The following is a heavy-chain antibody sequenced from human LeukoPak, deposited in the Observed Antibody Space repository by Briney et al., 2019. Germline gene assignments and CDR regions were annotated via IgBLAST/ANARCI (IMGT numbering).Heavy chain of an antibody. Sequence: GGSLRLSCTASGFTFSSYSMNWVRQAPGKGLEWVSSISSTSSYIYYADSMKGRFTISRDNAKNSLYLQMNSLRAEDTAVYYCARDNWGPDYWGQGILVTVSS. CDR1: GFTFSSYS. D-gene: IGHD7-27*01. CDR2: ISSTSSYI. CDR3: ARDNWGPDY. J-gene: IGHJ4*02. V-gene: IGHV3-21*01.